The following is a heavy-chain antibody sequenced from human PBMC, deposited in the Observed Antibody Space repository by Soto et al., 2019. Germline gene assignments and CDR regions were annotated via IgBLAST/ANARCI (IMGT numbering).Heavy chain of an antibody. D-gene: IGHD6-19*01. CDR1: GYTFTSYD. CDR2: MNPNSGNT. CDR3: ARGRGRAVAGTKEFTSDN. J-gene: IGHJ4*02. Sequence: QVQLVQSGAEVKKPGASVKVSCKASGYTFTSYDINWVRQATGQGLEWMGWMNPNSGNTGYAQKFQGRATMTRNTSISTAYMELSSLRSEDTAVYYCARGRGRAVAGTKEFTSDNWGQGTLVTVSS. V-gene: IGHV1-8*01.